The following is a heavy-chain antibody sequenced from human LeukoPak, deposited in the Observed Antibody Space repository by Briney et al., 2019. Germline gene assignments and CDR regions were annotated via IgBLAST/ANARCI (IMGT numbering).Heavy chain of an antibody. D-gene: IGHD6-13*01. Sequence: GGSLRLSCAASGFTFSSYAMSWVRQAPGKGLEWVAVISYDGSNKYYADSVKGRFTISRDNSKNTLYLQMNSLRAEDTAVYYCAKTGHSRHYYYYGMDVWGQGTTVTVSS. CDR3: AKTGHSRHYYYYGMDV. CDR1: GFTFSSYA. J-gene: IGHJ6*02. V-gene: IGHV3-30*18. CDR2: ISYDGSNK.